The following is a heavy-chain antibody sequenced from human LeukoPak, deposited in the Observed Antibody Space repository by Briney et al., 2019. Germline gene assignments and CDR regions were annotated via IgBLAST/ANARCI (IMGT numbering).Heavy chain of an antibody. J-gene: IGHJ3*02. Sequence: SETLSLTCTVSGGSISSGSYYWSWIRQPAGKGLEWIGRIYTSGSTNYNPSLKSRVTISVDTSKNQFSLKLSSVTAADTAVYYCARVHTVTIFGVAVLRAFDIWGQGTMVTVSS. D-gene: IGHD3-3*01. CDR1: GGSISSGSYY. V-gene: IGHV4-61*02. CDR3: ARVHTVTIFGVAVLRAFDI. CDR2: IYTSGST.